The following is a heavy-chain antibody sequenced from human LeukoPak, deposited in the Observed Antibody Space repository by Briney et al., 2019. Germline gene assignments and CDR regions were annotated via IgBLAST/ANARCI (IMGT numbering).Heavy chain of an antibody. D-gene: IGHD1-26*01. J-gene: IGHJ6*02. CDR3: VRVQSGSYARYGMDV. V-gene: IGHV1-8*02. CDR1: GGTFSSYA. CDR2: MNPNGGST. Sequence: ASVKVSCKASGGTFSSYAINWVRQATGQGLEWMGWMNPNGGSTGYARKFQGRVTMTRNTSIRTAYMELSSLTSEDTAVYYCVRVQSGSYARYGMDVWGQGTTVTVSS.